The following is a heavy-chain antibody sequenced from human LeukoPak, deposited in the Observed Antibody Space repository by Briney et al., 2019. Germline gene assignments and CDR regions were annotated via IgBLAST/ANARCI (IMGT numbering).Heavy chain of an antibody. CDR2: INPSGGST. Sequence: ASVKVSCKASGYTFTSYYMHWVRQAPGQGLEWMGIINPSGGSTSYAQKFQGRVTMARDTSTSTVYMELSSLRSEDTAVYYCARGVFGDSSGYYDDGAFDIWGQGTMVTVSS. J-gene: IGHJ3*02. CDR3: ARGVFGDSSGYYDDGAFDI. V-gene: IGHV1-46*01. D-gene: IGHD3-22*01. CDR1: GYTFTSYY.